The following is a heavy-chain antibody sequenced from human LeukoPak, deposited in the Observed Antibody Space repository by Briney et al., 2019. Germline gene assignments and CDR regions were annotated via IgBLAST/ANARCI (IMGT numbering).Heavy chain of an antibody. Sequence: SVKVSCKASGGTFSSYAISWVRQAPGQGLEWMGRIIPILGIANYAQKFQGRVTITADKSTSTAYMELSSLRSEDTAVYYCARAYCTNGVCHIFDYWGQGTLVTVSS. CDR1: GGTFSSYA. CDR2: IIPILGIA. J-gene: IGHJ4*02. CDR3: ARAYCTNGVCHIFDY. V-gene: IGHV1-69*04. D-gene: IGHD2-8*01.